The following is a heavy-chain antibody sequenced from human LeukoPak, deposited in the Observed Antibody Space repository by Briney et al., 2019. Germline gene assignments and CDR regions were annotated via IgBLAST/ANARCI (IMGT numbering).Heavy chain of an antibody. CDR1: GFTVSSNY. J-gene: IGHJ4*02. Sequence: PGGSLRLSCAASGFTVSSNYMSWVRQAPGKGLEWVSVVYRGGSTYYADSVKGRFTISRDTSENTPFLQMNSLRAEDTAVYYCAREGYWGQGTLVTVSS. CDR3: AREGY. CDR2: VYRGGST. V-gene: IGHV3-53*01.